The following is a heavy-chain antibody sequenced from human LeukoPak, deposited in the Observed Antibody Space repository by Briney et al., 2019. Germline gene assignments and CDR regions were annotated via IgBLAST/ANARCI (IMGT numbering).Heavy chain of an antibody. D-gene: IGHD2-2*01. Sequence: GASVKVSCKASGYTFTGYYMHWVRQAPGQGLEWMGWINPNSGGTNYAQKFQGRVTMTRDTSISTAYMELSRLRSDDTAVYYCARGGAGPAASRGYCYYGMDVWGQGTTVTVSS. J-gene: IGHJ6*02. CDR1: GYTFTGYY. CDR3: ARGGAGPAASRGYCYYGMDV. V-gene: IGHV1-2*02. CDR2: INPNSGGT.